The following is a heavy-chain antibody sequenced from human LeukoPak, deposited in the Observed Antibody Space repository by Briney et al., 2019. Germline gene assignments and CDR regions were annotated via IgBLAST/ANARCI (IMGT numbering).Heavy chain of an antibody. Sequence: GRSLRLSCAASGFTFSSYAMHWVRQAPGKELKGGAVISYDGSNEYYADSMKGRFTISRDNSKNTLYLQTNSLRAEDTAVYYCAKWMYYYDSSGFDYWGQGTLVTVSS. CDR3: AKWMYYYDSSGFDY. V-gene: IGHV3-30*18. CDR1: GFTFSSYA. J-gene: IGHJ4*02. D-gene: IGHD3-22*01. CDR2: ISYDGSNE.